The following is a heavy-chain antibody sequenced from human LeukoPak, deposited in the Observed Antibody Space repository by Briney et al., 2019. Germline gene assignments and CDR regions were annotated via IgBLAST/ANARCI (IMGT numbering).Heavy chain of an antibody. CDR3: AKTSRANSAYDSPFDY. Sequence: GGSLRLSCAASGFAFNKYAMSWVRQAPEKGLEWVSTISGGGGTYYADSVKGRFTISRDNSKNTLYLQMNSLRAEDTAIYYCAKTSRANSAYDSPFDYWGQGTLVTVSS. D-gene: IGHD5-12*01. CDR2: ISGGGGT. J-gene: IGHJ4*02. CDR1: GFAFNKYA. V-gene: IGHV3-23*01.